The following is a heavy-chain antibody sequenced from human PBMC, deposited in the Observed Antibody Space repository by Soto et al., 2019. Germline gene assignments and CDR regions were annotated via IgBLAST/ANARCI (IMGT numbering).Heavy chain of an antibody. V-gene: IGHV1-69*12. Sequence: QVQLVQSGAEVKEPGSSVNVSCKTSGGTFGNTAVTWVRQVPGQGLEWIGGIVPLFGTANYAQKFRGRVMITAXXXTCXAYMDLSSLRSDDTAIYYCARDGDPGYSFWSGPLGGGRFDPWGQGTLVTVSS. CDR1: GGTFGNTA. CDR2: IVPLFGTA. D-gene: IGHD3-3*01. J-gene: IGHJ5*02. CDR3: ARDGDPGYSFWSGPLGGGRFDP.